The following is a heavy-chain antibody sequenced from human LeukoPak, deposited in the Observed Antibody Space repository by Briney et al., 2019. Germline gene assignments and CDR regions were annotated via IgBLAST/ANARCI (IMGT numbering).Heavy chain of an antibody. CDR2: IKLDGSEK. J-gene: IGHJ4*02. CDR3: ARDYCSSTSCLFDY. V-gene: IGHV3-7*03. CDR1: GFTFGKYW. D-gene: IGHD2-2*01. Sequence: GGSLRLSCVASGFTFGKYWMSWVRQAPGKGLEWVANIKLDGSEKNYVDSVKGRFTISRDNTKNSLYLQMNSLRAEDTAVFYCARDYCSSTSCLFDYWGQGTLVTVSS.